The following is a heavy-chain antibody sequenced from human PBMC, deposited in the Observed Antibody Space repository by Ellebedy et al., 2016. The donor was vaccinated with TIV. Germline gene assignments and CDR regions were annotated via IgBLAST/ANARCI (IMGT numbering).Heavy chain of an antibody. Sequence: PGGSLRLSCAASGFTFSSHAMHWVRQAPGKGLEWVALIRFDGNNKSYAESVKGRFTVSRDNSKNTLYLQMNSLRGEDTAVYYCARDLTVLTPFGYWGQGTLVTVSS. D-gene: IGHD4-23*01. CDR2: IRFDGNNK. J-gene: IGHJ4*02. CDR1: GFTFSSHA. V-gene: IGHV3-30*02. CDR3: ARDLTVLTPFGY.